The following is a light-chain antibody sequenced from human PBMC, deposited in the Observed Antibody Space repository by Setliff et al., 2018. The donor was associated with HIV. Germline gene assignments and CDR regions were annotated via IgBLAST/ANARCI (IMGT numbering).Light chain of an antibody. CDR2: DVN. V-gene: IGLV2-11*01. J-gene: IGLJ1*01. CDR3: CSFAGILTSLYV. Sequence: QSALTQPASVSGSHGQSVTISCTGTSSDVGNYDYVSWYQQYPGKAPKVLIYDVNKRPSGVPDRFSGSKSGNTASLTISGLQAEDEADYYCCSFAGILTSLYVFGTWTKFTV. CDR1: SSDVGNYDY.